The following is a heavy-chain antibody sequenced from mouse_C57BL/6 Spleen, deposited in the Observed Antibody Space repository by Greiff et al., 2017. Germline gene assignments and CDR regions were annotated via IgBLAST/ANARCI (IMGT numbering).Heavy chain of an antibody. J-gene: IGHJ2*01. V-gene: IGHV5-6*01. CDR1: GFTFSSYG. CDR2: ISSGGSYT. Sequence: EVQVVESGGDLVKPGGSLKLSCAASGFTFSSYGMSWVRQTPDKRLEWVATISSGGSYTYYPDSVKGRFTISRDNAKNTLYLQMSSLKSEDTAMYYCARLTTVVALYYFDYWGQGTTLTVSS. CDR3: ARLTTVVALYYFDY. D-gene: IGHD1-1*01.